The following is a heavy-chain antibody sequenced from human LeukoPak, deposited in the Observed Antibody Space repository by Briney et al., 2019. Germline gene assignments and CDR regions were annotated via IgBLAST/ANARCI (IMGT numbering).Heavy chain of an antibody. D-gene: IGHD6-19*01. J-gene: IGHJ5*02. CDR3: ARAGAVAGTGGWFDP. CDR1: GYTFTGYY. V-gene: IGHV1-2*02. CDR2: INPNSGGT. Sequence: ASVKVSCKASGYTFTGYYMHWVRQAPGKGLEWMGWINPNSGGTNYAQKFQGRVTMTRDTSISTAYMELSRLRSDDTAVYYCARAGAVAGTGGWFDPWGQGTLVTVSS.